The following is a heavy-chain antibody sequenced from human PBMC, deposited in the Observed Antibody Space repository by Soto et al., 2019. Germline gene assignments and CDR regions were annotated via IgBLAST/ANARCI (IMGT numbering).Heavy chain of an antibody. CDR1: GFTFSSYW. D-gene: IGHD1-26*01. V-gene: IGHV3-74*01. CDR3: SRVGGSTWH. CDR2: INSDGSST. J-gene: IGHJ4*02. Sequence: GGSLRLSCAASGFTFSSYWMHWVRQAPGKGLVWVSRINSDGSSTNYADFVKGRFTISRDNAKNTLYLQMNSVRVEDTAVYYCSRVGGSTWHWGQGTLVTVSS.